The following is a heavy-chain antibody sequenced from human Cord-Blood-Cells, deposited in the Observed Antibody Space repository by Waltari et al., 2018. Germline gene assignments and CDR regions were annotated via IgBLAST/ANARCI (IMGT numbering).Heavy chain of an antibody. Sequence: EVQLVESGGGLVQPGGSLRLSCAASGFTFSSYDMHWVLQATGTGLGWVSAIGTAVDTYYPGSVKGRFTISRENAKNSLYLQMNSLRAGDTAVYYCARGPFDYWGQGTLVTVSS. J-gene: IGHJ4*02. V-gene: IGHV3-13*01. CDR2: IGTAVDT. CDR3: ARGPFDY. CDR1: GFTFSSYD.